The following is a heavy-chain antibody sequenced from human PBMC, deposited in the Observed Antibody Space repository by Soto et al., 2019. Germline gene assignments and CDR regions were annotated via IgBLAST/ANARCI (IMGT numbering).Heavy chain of an antibody. V-gene: IGHV1-8*01. CDR1: GYTFTSYD. CDR3: ARGPGGGSGRPRDAFDI. Sequence: GASVKVSCKASGYTFTSYDINWVRQATGQGLEWMGWMNPNSGNTGYAQKFQGRVTMTRNTSISTAYMELSSLRSEDTAVYYCARGPGGGSGRPRDAFDIWGQGTMVTVSS. CDR2: MNPNSGNT. D-gene: IGHD3-10*01. J-gene: IGHJ3*02.